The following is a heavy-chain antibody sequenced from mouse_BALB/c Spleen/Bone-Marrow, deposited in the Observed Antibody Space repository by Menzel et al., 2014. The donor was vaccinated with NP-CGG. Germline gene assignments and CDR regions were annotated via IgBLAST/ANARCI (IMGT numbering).Heavy chain of an antibody. CDR3: ARSGYGYDWFAY. D-gene: IGHD2-2*01. CDR1: GYTFTDYA. V-gene: IGHV1-67*01. J-gene: IGHJ3*01. CDR2: ISTYSGNT. Sequence: QVQLQQSGPELVRPGVSVKISCKGSGYTFTDYAMYWVKQSHAKSLEWIGVISTYSGNTKYNQKFKGKATMTVDKSSSTAYMELARLTSEDSAIYYCARSGYGYDWFAYWGQGTLVTVSA.